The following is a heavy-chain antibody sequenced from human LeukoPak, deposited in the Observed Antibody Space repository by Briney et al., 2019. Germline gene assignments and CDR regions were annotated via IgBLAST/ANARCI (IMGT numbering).Heavy chain of an antibody. CDR3: ARVGDIVVVAAATPRHFQH. V-gene: IGHV1-2*02. CDR2: INPNSGGT. CDR1: GYTFTGYY. D-gene: IGHD2-15*01. J-gene: IGHJ1*01. Sequence: GASVKVSCKASGYTFTGYYMHWVRQAPGQGLEWMGWINPNSGGTNYAQKFQGRVTMTRDTSISTAYMELSRLRSDATAVYYCARVGDIVVVAAATPRHFQHWGQGTLVTVSS.